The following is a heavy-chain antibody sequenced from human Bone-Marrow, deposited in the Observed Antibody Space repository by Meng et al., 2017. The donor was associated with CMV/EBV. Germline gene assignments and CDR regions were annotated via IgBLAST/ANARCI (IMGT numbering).Heavy chain of an antibody. CDR1: GFTFSSYS. CDR2: IYSGGST. Sequence: GESLKISCAASGFTFSSYSMNWVRQAPGKGLEWVSVIYSGGSTYYADSVKGRFTISRDNSKNTLYLQMNSLRAEDTAVYYCAREWRLDFDYWGQGTLVTVSS. J-gene: IGHJ4*02. V-gene: IGHV3-53*01. D-gene: IGHD3-3*01. CDR3: AREWRLDFDY.